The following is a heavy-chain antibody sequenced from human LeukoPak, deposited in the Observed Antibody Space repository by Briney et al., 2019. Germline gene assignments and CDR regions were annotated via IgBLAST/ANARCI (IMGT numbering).Heavy chain of an antibody. V-gene: IGHV1-8*02. D-gene: IGHD4-17*01. Sequence: ASVKVSCKASGYTFTGYYMHWVRQAPGQGLEWMGWMNPNSGNTGYAQKFQGRVTMTRNTSISTAYMELSSLRSEDTAVYYCARGSNDGFYGDPTYWGQGTLVTVSS. J-gene: IGHJ4*02. CDR1: GYTFTGYY. CDR3: ARGSNDGFYGDPTY. CDR2: MNPNSGNT.